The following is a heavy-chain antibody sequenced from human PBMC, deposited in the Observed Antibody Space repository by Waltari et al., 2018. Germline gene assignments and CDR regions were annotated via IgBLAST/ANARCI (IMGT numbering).Heavy chain of an antibody. CDR3: AKDKGYSNYPGAFDI. J-gene: IGHJ3*02. CDR2: IYSGGST. V-gene: IGHV3-23*03. Sequence: AMRWVRQAPGKGLEWVSVIYSGGSTYYADSVKGRFTISRDNSKNTLYLQMNSLRAEDTAVYYCAKDKGYSNYPGAFDIWGQGTMVTVSS. CDR1: A. D-gene: IGHD4-4*01.